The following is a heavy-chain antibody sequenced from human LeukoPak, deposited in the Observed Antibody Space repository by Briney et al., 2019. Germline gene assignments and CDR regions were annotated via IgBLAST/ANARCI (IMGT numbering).Heavy chain of an antibody. V-gene: IGHV3-23*01. J-gene: IGHJ4*02. CDR1: GCTFSSYV. CDR2: ISGSGGST. CDR3: AKVAHYGDYGFDY. D-gene: IGHD4-17*01. Sequence: PGGSLRLSCAASGCTFSSYVMSWVRQAPGKGLEWVSGISGSGGSTYYADSVKGRFTISRDNSKNTLYLQMNSLRAEDTAVYYCAKVAHYGDYGFDYWGQGTLVTVSS.